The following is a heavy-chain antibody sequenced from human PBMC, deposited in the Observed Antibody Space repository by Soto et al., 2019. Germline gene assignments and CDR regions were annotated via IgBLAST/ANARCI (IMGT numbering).Heavy chain of an antibody. Sequence: GASVKVSCKASGYTFTSYGISWVRQAPGQGLEWMGWISAYNGNTNYAQKLQGRVTMTTDTSTSTAYMELRSLRSDDTAVYYCASFLARERVKCTNGVCYSQHYYYGMDVWGQGTTVTVSS. CDR3: ASFLARERVKCTNGVCYSQHYYYGMDV. V-gene: IGHV1-18*01. J-gene: IGHJ6*02. D-gene: IGHD2-8*01. CDR1: GYTFTSYG. CDR2: ISAYNGNT.